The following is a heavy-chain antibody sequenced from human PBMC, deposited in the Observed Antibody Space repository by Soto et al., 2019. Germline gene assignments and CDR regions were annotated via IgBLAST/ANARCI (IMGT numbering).Heavy chain of an antibody. D-gene: IGHD3-10*01. Sequence: SETLSLTCTVSGGSISSGGYYWSWIRQHPGKGLEWIGYIYYSGSTYYNPSLKSRVTISVDTSKNQFSLKLSSVTAADTAVYYCARIKYYYGSGPAGGMDVWGQGTTVT. J-gene: IGHJ6*02. CDR3: ARIKYYYGSGPAGGMDV. CDR2: IYYSGST. V-gene: IGHV4-31*03. CDR1: GGSISSGGYY.